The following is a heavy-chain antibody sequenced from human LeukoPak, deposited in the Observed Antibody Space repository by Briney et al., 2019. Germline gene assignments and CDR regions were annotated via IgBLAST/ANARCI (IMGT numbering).Heavy chain of an antibody. CDR3: ARTAWGAYYYYMDV. CDR2: INHSGST. CDR1: GGSFSGYY. V-gene: IGHV4-34*01. J-gene: IGHJ6*03. D-gene: IGHD3-16*01. Sequence: SSETLSLTCAVYGGSFSGYYWSWLRQPPGKGPEWIGEINHSGSTNYNPSLKSRVTISVDTSKNQFSLKLSSVTAADTAVYYCARTAWGAYYYYMDVWGKGTTVTVSS.